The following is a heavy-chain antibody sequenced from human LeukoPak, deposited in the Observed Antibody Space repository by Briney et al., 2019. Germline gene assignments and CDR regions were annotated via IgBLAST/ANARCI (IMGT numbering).Heavy chain of an antibody. Sequence: GGSLRLSCAAPGFTFSSYAMTWVRQAPGKGLEWVSGISGSGGSTYYADSVKGRFTISRDNSKNTLYLQMNSLRAEDTAVYCCAKGRTAYCSSTSCYTIDYWGQGTLVTVSS. CDR1: GFTFSSYA. CDR2: ISGSGGST. V-gene: IGHV3-23*01. CDR3: AKGRTAYCSSTSCYTIDY. D-gene: IGHD2-2*02. J-gene: IGHJ4*02.